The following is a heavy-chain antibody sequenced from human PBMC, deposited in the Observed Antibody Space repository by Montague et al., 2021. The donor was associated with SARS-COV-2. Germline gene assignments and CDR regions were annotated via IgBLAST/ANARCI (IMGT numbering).Heavy chain of an antibody. V-gene: IGHV6-1*01. CDR1: GDSVSSNSAA. Sequence: CAISGDSVSSNSAAWNRIRQSPSRGLEWLGRTYYRSKWYNDYAVXLKXRITINPDTSKNRFSLQLNSVTAEDTAVYYCARELRRIIMIVDIRGFDYWGQGTLVTVSS. CDR3: ARELRRIIMIVDIRGFDY. D-gene: IGHD3-22*01. J-gene: IGHJ4*02. CDR2: TYYRSKWYN.